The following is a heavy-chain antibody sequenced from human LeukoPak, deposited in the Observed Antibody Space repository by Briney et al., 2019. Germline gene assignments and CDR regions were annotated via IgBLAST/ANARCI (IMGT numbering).Heavy chain of an antibody. D-gene: IGHD3-22*01. CDR1: GYTFTGYY. Sequence: ASVKVSCKASGYTFTGYYMHWVRQAPGQGLEWMGWINPNSGGTNYAQKFQGRVTMTRDTSISTAYMELSRLRSDDTAVYYCAREGLRSRYDSSGYSTWGQGTMVTVPS. J-gene: IGHJ3*01. CDR3: AREGLRSRYDSSGYST. CDR2: INPNSGGT. V-gene: IGHV1-2*02.